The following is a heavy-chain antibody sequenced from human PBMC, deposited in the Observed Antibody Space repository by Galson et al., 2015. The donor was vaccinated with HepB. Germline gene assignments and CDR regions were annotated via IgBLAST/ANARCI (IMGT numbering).Heavy chain of an antibody. V-gene: IGHV3-33*01. CDR3: ARDDWNYGRYGLDV. J-gene: IGHJ6*02. Sequence: SLRLSCAASGFTLSSYGMHWVRQAPGKGLEWVAILRYDGTNKYYADSVKGRFTVSRDNSKNTMYLQVNSLRAEDTAVYYCARDDWNYGRYGLDVWGQGTTVTVSS. D-gene: IGHD1-7*01. CDR2: LRYDGTNK. CDR1: GFTLSSYG.